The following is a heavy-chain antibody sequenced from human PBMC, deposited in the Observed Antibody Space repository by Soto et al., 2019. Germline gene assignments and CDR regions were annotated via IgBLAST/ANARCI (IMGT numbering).Heavy chain of an antibody. Sequence: ASVKVSCKASGYTFTGYYIHWVRQAPGQGLEWMGWINSNNGGTNYAQNFRGWVTMTRDTSISTAYMELSRLKSDDTAVYYCARELKGRDFYKAFDIWGQGTMVTVS. CDR1: GYTFTGYY. J-gene: IGHJ3*02. CDR3: ARELKGRDFYKAFDI. CDR2: INSNNGGT. D-gene: IGHD3-3*01. V-gene: IGHV1-2*04.